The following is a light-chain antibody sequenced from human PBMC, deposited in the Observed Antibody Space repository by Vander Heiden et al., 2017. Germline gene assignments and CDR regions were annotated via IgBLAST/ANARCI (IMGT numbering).Light chain of an antibody. CDR3: SSYAGSNNVV. CDR1: SSDVGGYNY. CDR2: EVS. Sequence: SALTPPPSASGSPAQSVTISCTGTSSDVGGYNYVSWYQQHPGKAPKLMIYEVSKRPSGVPDRFSGSKSGNTASLTVSGLQAEDEADYYCSSYAGSNNVVFGGGTKLTVL. J-gene: IGLJ2*01. V-gene: IGLV2-8*01.